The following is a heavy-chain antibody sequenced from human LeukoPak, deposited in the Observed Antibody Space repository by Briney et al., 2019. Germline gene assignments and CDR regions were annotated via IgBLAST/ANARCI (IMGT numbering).Heavy chain of an antibody. CDR2: IDPNSGGT. V-gene: IGHV1-2*02. CDR1: VYTFTGYY. CDR3: ARDPTIAVAGTPFDY. D-gene: IGHD6-19*01. J-gene: IGHJ4*02. Sequence: GASVKVSCKASVYTFTGYYMHWVRQAPGQGLEWMGWIDPNSGGTNYAQKFQGRVTMTRDTSISTAYMELSRLRSDDTAVYYCARDPTIAVAGTPFDYWGQGTLVTVSS.